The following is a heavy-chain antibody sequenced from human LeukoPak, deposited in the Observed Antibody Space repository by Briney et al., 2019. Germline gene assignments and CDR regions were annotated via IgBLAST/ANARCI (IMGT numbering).Heavy chain of an antibody. CDR3: AGRPDTAMVAIFDY. Sequence: ASVKVSCKASGYTFTGYYLHWVRQAPGQGLEWMGWINPNSAGTNYAQKFQGRVTMTGDTSISTAYMELSRLSSDDTAIYYCAGRPDTAMVAIFDYWGQGTLVTVSP. D-gene: IGHD5-18*01. CDR2: INPNSAGT. V-gene: IGHV1-2*02. J-gene: IGHJ4*02. CDR1: GYTFTGYY.